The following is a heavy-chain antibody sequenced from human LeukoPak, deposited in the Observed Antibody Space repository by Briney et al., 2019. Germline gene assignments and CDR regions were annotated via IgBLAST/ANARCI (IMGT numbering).Heavy chain of an antibody. Sequence: PGGSLRLSCAASGFTFSSYSMNWVRQAPGKGLEWVSSISSSSSYIYYADSVKGRFTISRDNSKNTLYLQMNSLRAEDTAVYYCAKAMSRFWSAHWGYYYGMDVWGQGTTVTVSS. CDR1: GFTFSSYS. CDR2: ISSSSSYI. V-gene: IGHV3-21*04. CDR3: AKAMSRFWSAHWGYYYGMDV. J-gene: IGHJ6*02. D-gene: IGHD3-3*01.